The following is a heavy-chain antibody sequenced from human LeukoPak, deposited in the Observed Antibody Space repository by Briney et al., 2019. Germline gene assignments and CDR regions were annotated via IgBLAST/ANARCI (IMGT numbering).Heavy chain of an antibody. V-gene: IGHV5-51*01. J-gene: IGHJ3*02. CDR3: ARQGSYYYGSGSYVSAFDI. CDR1: GYSFTSYW. D-gene: IGHD3-10*01. Sequence: GESLQISCKGSGYSFTSYWIGWVRQLPGKGLEWMGIIYPGDSDTRYSPSFQGQVTISADKSISTAYLQWSSLKASDTAMYYCARQGSYYYGSGSYVSAFDIWGQGTMVTVSS. CDR2: IYPGDSDT.